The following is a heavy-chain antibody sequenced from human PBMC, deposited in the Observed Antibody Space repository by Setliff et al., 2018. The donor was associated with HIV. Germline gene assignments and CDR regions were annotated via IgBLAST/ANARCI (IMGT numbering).Heavy chain of an antibody. CDR3: ARQDQYDDSGYYVGFYGMDV. CDR1: GHSISSGYF. CDR2: IYQSGNT. J-gene: IGHJ6*02. D-gene: IGHD3-22*01. Sequence: ETLSLTCAVSGHSISSGYFCGWIRQTPGKGLEWIGNIYQSGNTNYNPSLKSRVTISVDTSKNQFSLKLSSVTAADTAVYYCARQDQYDDSGYYVGFYGMDVWGQGTTVTVSS. V-gene: IGHV4-38-2*01.